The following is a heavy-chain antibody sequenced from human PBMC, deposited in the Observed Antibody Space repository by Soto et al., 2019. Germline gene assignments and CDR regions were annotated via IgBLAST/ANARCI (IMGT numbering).Heavy chain of an antibody. CDR2: INAGNGNT. Sequence: ASVKVSCKASGYTFTSYAMHWGRQAPGQRLEWMGWINAGNGNTKYSQKFQGRVTMTTDTSTSTAYMELRSLRSDDTAVYYCARGVGSGSYYNQYNWFAPWGQGPLVTVSS. CDR1: GYTFTSYA. CDR3: ARGVGSGSYYNQYNWFAP. D-gene: IGHD3-10*01. J-gene: IGHJ5*02. V-gene: IGHV1-3*01.